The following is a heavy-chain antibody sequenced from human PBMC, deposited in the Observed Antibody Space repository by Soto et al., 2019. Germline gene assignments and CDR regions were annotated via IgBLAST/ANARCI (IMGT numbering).Heavy chain of an antibody. J-gene: IGHJ5*02. D-gene: IGHD3-10*01. CDR1: GYTFTGYY. CDR2: INPNSGGT. Sequence: ASVKVSCKXSGYTFTGYYMHWVRQAPGQGLEWMGWINPNSGGTNYAQKFQGWVTMTRDTSISTAYMELSRLRSDDTDVYYCARGAQGVRGVIISGGWFDPWGQGTLVTVSS. V-gene: IGHV1-2*04. CDR3: ARGAQGVRGVIISGGWFDP.